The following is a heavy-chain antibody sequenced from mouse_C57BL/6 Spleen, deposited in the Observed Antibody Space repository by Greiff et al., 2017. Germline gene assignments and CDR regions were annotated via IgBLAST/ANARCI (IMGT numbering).Heavy chain of an antibody. D-gene: IGHD2-4*01. Sequence: VQLQQPGAELVKPGASVKLSCKASGYTFTSYWMQWVKQRPGQGLEWIGEIDPSDSYTNYNQKFKGKGTFTVDTSSSTAYMPLSSLTSEDSAVSYCSRGKIYDYDEGWYFDVWGTGTTVTVSS. CDR2: IDPSDSYT. CDR3: SRGKIYDYDEGWYFDV. V-gene: IGHV1-50*01. CDR1: GYTFTSYW. J-gene: IGHJ1*03.